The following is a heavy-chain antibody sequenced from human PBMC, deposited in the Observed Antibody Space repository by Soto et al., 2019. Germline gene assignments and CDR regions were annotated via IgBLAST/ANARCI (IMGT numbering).Heavy chain of an antibody. CDR1: GFTFSSYD. CDR3: AKAVYGVTSYSFDY. V-gene: IGHV3-23*01. D-gene: IGHD4-17*01. CDR2: ISNGGGTT. J-gene: IGHJ4*02. Sequence: EVQLLESGGGLVQPGGSLRLSCAASGFTFSSYDMTWVRQAPGKGLEWVSGISNGGGTTYYADSVKGRFTISRDNSKNTLYLRMNSLRAEDTAIYYCAKAVYGVTSYSFDYWGQGTLVTVSS.